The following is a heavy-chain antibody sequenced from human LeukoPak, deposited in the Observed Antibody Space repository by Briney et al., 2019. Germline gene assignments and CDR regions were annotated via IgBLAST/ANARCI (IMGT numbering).Heavy chain of an antibody. Sequence: SETLSLTCTVSGGSISSGVYYWSWIRQHPEKGLEWIGYIYYSGSTYSNPSLKSRLTMSVDISKNQFSLKLSSVTAADTAVYYCARGVKGLRGAFDIWGQGTMVTVSS. CDR1: GGSISSGVYY. CDR3: ARGVKGLRGAFDI. V-gene: IGHV4-31*03. J-gene: IGHJ3*02. D-gene: IGHD3-10*01. CDR2: IYYSGST.